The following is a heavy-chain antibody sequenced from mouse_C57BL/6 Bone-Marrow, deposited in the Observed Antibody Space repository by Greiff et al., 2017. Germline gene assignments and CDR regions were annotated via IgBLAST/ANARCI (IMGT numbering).Heavy chain of an antibody. V-gene: IGHV1-50*01. J-gene: IGHJ2*01. CDR3: ARALYAYDGSRDYFDY. Sequence: QVQLQQPGAELVKPGASVKLSCKASGYTFTSYWMQWVKQRPGQGLAWMGEIEPSDSYTNYNQKFKGKATLTVDTSSSTAYMQLSSLTSEASAVYYCARALYAYDGSRDYFDYWGQGTALTVSS. CDR2: IEPSDSYT. CDR1: GYTFTSYW. D-gene: IGHD1-1*01.